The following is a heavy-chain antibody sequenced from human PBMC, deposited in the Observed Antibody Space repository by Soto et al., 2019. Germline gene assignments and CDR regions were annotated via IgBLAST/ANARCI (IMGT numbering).Heavy chain of an antibody. Sequence: GGSLRLSCAASGFTFSSYAMSWVRQAPGKGLEWVSAISGSGGSTYYADSVKGRFTISRDNSKNTLYLQMNSLRAEDTAVYYCAKGLRYFDWPGHDAFDIWGRGTMVTVSS. J-gene: IGHJ3*02. CDR3: AKGLRYFDWPGHDAFDI. D-gene: IGHD3-9*01. CDR2: ISGSGGST. CDR1: GFTFSSYA. V-gene: IGHV3-23*01.